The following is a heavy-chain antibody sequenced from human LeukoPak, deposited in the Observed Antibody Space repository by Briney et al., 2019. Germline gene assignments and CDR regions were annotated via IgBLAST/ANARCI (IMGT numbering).Heavy chain of an antibody. CDR3: TKDPPLTGGVYSAY. D-gene: IGHD7-27*01. CDR1: GIIFSDAW. Sequence: PGGSLRLSCVVSGIIFSDAWMNWVRQAPGKGLEWVGRIKSKVDGGTIDYAAPVKGRFTISRDDSKNTLYLQMNSLKTEDTAVYYCTKDPPLTGGVYSAYWGQGTRVTVSS. V-gene: IGHV3-15*07. CDR2: IKSKVDGGTI. J-gene: IGHJ4*02.